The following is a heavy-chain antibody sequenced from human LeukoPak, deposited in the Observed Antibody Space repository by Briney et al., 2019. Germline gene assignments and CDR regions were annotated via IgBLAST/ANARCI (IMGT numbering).Heavy chain of an antibody. V-gene: IGHV3-23*01. CDR3: AKDYSIWSGYYFDF. Sequence: GGSLRLSCTASGFTFSSFAMSWVRQAPGKGLEWVSAISSSGDTTYYADSVKGRFTISRDNSKKTMYLQMRSLRAEDTAVYYCAKDYSIWSGYYFDFWGQGILVTVSS. CDR1: GFTFSSFA. J-gene: IGHJ4*02. CDR2: ISSSGDTT. D-gene: IGHD3-3*01.